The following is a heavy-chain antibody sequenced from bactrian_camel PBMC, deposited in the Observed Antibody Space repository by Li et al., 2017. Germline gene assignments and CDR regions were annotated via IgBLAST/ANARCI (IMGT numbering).Heavy chain of an antibody. CDR2: IGSGDGTT. CDR1: GFSLNTAF. CDR3: VRRTSPGTIDRADFTY. J-gene: IGHJ6*01. D-gene: IGHD6*01. V-gene: IGHV3S40*01. Sequence: DVQLVESGGGLVQAGGSMRLSCAASGFSLNTAFMRWVRQAPGKGLEWVSTIGSGDGTTYYADSVKGRTTISRANAKNTVYLQMNSLKAEDTAVYWCVRRTSPGTIDRADFTYWGRGTQVTVS.